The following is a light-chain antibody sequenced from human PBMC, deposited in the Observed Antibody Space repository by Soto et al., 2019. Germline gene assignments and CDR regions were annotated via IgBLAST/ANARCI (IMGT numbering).Light chain of an antibody. J-gene: IGKJ1*01. V-gene: IGKV1-5*03. CDR2: KAS. CDR3: QQYNSYSPT. Sequence: IQMTQSPSTLSASVGDRVTITCRASQSISVWLAWYQQKAGKAPNLLIYKASRLESGVPSRFSGSGSETEFTLTISGLQPGDYATYYCQQYNSYSPTFGQVTKV. CDR1: QSISVW.